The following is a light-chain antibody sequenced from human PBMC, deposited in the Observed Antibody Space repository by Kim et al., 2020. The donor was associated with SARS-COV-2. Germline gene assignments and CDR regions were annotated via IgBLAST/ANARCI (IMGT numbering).Light chain of an antibody. CDR1: SSDVGGYNY. CDR2: DVS. CDR3: CSYAGSYV. J-gene: IGLJ1*01. Sequence: QSALTQPHSVSGSPGQSVTISCTGTSSDVGGYNYVSWYQQHPGKAPKLMIYDVSKRPSGVPDRFSGSKSGNTASLTISGLQAEDEADYYCCSYAGSYVFGTGTKVTVL. V-gene: IGLV2-11*01.